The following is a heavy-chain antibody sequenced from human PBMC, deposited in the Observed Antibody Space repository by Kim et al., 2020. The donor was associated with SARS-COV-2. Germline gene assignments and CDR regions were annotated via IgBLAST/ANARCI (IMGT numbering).Heavy chain of an antibody. CDR3: ARGGGRTPLTTYYYVSSGYYVPQPFDY. V-gene: IGHV4-4*07. J-gene: IGHJ4*02. D-gene: IGHD3-22*01. CDR2: IYTSGST. CDR1: GGSISSYY. Sequence: SETLSLTCTVSGGSISSYYWSWIRQPAGKGLEWIGRIYTSGSTNYNPSLKSRVTMSVDTSKNQFPLKLSSVNAADTAVYYCARGGGRTPLTTYYYVSSGYYVPQPFDYWGPGTLVTVSS.